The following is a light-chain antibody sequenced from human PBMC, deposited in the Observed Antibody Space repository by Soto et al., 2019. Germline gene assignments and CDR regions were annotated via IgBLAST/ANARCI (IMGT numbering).Light chain of an antibody. V-gene: IGLV1-44*01. CDR1: SSNIGSKI. CDR3: ASWDVSLDAWV. CDR2: NDS. Sequence: QAVVIQPPSASGTPGQRVTISCSGSSSNIGSKIVNWFKQVPGKAPRLVIYNDSQRPSGVPDRFSGSRSGTSASLAISRLQSDDEGDFYCASWDVSLDAWVFGGGTKVTVL. J-gene: IGLJ3*02.